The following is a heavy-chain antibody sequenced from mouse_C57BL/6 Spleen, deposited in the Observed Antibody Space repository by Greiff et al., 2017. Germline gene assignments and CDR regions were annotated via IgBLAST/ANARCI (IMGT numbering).Heavy chain of an antibody. CDR3: AREGDGNYVGAMDY. J-gene: IGHJ4*01. D-gene: IGHD2-1*01. Sequence: EVQLQESEGGLVQPGSSMKLSCTASGFTFSDYYMAWVRQVPEKGLEWVANINYDGSSTYYLDSLKSRFIISRDNAKNILYLQMSSLKSEDTATYYCAREGDGNYVGAMDYWGQGTSVTVSS. CDR2: INYDGSST. V-gene: IGHV5-16*01. CDR1: GFTFSDYY.